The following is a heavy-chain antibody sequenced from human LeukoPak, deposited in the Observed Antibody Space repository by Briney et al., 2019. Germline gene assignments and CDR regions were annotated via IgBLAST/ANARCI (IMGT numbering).Heavy chain of an antibody. V-gene: IGHV3-15*05. Sequence: GGSLRLSCAASGFTFTIAWMSWVRQAPGKGLEWVGRIYSKTDGGTADYATAVKGRFTISRDDSKKTLYLQMNSLKIEDTAVYYCATGPLDYWGQGTLVTVSS. CDR3: ATGPLDY. CDR2: IYSKTDGGTA. CDR1: GFTFTIAW. J-gene: IGHJ4*02.